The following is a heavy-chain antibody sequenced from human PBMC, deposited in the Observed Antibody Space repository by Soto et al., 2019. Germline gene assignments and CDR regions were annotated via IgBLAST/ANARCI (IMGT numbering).Heavy chain of an antibody. Sequence: GGSLRLSCAASGFTFTAHWMHWVRQAPGKGLVLVSRINRDGSITAYADSVKGRFTISRDDAKNTLYLQMNSLRAEDTAVYYCARNNYGASDFWGQGTLVTVSS. CDR1: GFTFTAHW. D-gene: IGHD4-17*01. J-gene: IGHJ4*02. CDR2: INRDGSIT. CDR3: ARNNYGASDF. V-gene: IGHV3-74*01.